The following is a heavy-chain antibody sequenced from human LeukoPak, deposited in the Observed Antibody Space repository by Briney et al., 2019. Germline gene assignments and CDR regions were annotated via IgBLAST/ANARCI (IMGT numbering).Heavy chain of an antibody. CDR3: ARVSCSSTSCPSQVDY. CDR1: GFTLSNSG. CDR2: IGTSGTTI. V-gene: IGHV3-48*01. J-gene: IGHJ4*02. D-gene: IGHD2-2*01. Sequence: GGSLRLSCAASGFTLSNSGMNWVRQAPGKGLEWVSYIGTSGTTIHYADSVKGRFTISRDNAKNSVYLQMNSLRAEDTAVYYCARVSCSSTSCPSQVDYWGQGTLVTVSS.